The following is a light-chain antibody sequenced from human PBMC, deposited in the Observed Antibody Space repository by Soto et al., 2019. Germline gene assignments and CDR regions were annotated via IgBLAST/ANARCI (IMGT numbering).Light chain of an antibody. J-gene: IGLJ2*01. CDR1: NSNIGSNF. CDR3: SSYAGTNNVI. CDR2: SYN. Sequence: QSVLTQPPSASGTPGQRVTISCSGTNSNIGSNFVYWYQHLPGTTPKLLVFSYNQRPSGVPDRFSGSKSGNTASLTVSGLQGDDEADYYCSSYAGTNNVIFGGGTKLTVL. V-gene: IGLV1-44*01.